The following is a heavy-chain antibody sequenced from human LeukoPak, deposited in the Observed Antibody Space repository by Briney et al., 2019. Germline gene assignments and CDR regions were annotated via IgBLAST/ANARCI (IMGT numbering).Heavy chain of an antibody. V-gene: IGHV4-59*01. CDR1: GGSISNYY. D-gene: IGHD3-10*01. CDR3: TRGGDLGY. Sequence: SETLSLTCIVSGGSISNYYWSWIRQPPGKGLEWIGSIYSTGNTNYNPSLKSRATISADTSRDQFSLKVTSVTAADTAVYYCTRGGDLGYWGQGTLVTVSS. J-gene: IGHJ4*02. CDR2: IYSTGNT.